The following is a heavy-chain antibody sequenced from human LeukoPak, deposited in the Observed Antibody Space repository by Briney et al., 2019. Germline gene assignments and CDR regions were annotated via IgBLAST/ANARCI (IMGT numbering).Heavy chain of an antibody. Sequence: ASVKVSCKASGYTFTSYDINWVRQATGQGLEWMGWMNPNSGNTGYAQKFQGRVTMTRNTSISTAYMELSSLRSEDTAVYHCAKGVVYAKGFYYYYMDVWGKGTTVTVSS. J-gene: IGHJ6*03. V-gene: IGHV1-8*01. CDR3: AKGVVYAKGFYYYYMDV. CDR1: GYTFTSYD. D-gene: IGHD2-8*02. CDR2: MNPNSGNT.